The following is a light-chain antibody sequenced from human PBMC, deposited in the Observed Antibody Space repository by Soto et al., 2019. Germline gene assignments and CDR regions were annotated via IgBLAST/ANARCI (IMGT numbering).Light chain of an antibody. Sequence: ELVLTQSPGPLSLSPGERATLSFRASQSVSSSYLAWYQQKPGQAPRLPIYGASSRATGIPDRFSGSGSGTDFTLTSSRLEPEDLTVYYCQQYGSSPNFGGGTKVDI. CDR3: QQYGSSPN. CDR1: QSVSSSY. V-gene: IGKV3-20*01. CDR2: GAS. J-gene: IGKJ4*01.